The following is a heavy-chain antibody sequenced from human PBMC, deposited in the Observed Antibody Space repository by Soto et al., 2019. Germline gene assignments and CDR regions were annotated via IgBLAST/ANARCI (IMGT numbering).Heavy chain of an antibody. V-gene: IGHV1-18*01. Sequence: ASVKVSCKASGYTFTSYGISWVRQAPGQGLEWMGWISAYNGNTNYAQKLQGRVTMTTDTSTSTAYMELRSLRSDDTAVYYYARDVGSGSLADFVGVPAARRYEYYMDVWGKGTTVTVCS. CDR2: ISAYNGNT. D-gene: IGHD2-2*01. J-gene: IGHJ6*03. CDR3: ARDVGSGSLADFVGVPAARRYEYYMDV. CDR1: GYTFTSYG.